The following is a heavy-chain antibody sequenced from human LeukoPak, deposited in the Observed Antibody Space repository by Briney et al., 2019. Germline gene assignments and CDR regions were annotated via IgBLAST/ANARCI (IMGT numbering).Heavy chain of an antibody. V-gene: IGHV4-31*03. CDR3: ACSYYDFWSGTH. CDR1: GGSISSGGYY. CDR2: IYYSGST. J-gene: IGHJ4*02. Sequence: SETLSLTCTVSGGSISSGGYYWSWIRQHPGKGLEWIGYIYYSGSTYYNPSLKGRVTISVDTSKNQFSLKLSSVTAADTAVYYCACSYYDFWSGTHWGQGTLVTVSS. D-gene: IGHD3-3*01.